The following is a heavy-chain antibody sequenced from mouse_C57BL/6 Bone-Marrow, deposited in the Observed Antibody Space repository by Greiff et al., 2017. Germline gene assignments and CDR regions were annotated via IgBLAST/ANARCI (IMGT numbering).Heavy chain of an antibody. CDR2: INPSSGYT. Sequence: QVQLQQSGAELARPGASVKMSCKASGYTFTSYSMHWVKQRPGQGLEWNGYINPSSGYTKYNQKFKDKATLTAAKSPSTAYMQLSSLTSEDSAVYYCARSGYDYDWFAYWGQGTLVTVSA. CDR1: GYTFTSYS. CDR3: ARSGYDYDWFAY. D-gene: IGHD2-4*01. V-gene: IGHV1-4*01. J-gene: IGHJ3*01.